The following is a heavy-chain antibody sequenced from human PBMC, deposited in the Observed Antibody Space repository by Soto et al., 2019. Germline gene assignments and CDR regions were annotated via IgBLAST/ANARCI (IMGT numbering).Heavy chain of an antibody. D-gene: IGHD6-13*01. V-gene: IGHV1-69*13. CDR3: AYGRDLAAVDY. CDR1: GGTFSSYA. Sequence: ASVKVSCKASGGTFSSYAISWVRQAPGQGLEWMGGIIPIFGTANYAQKFQGRVTITADESTSTAYMELSSLRSEDTAVYYCAYGRDLAAVDYWGQGTLVTVSS. J-gene: IGHJ4*02. CDR2: IIPIFGTA.